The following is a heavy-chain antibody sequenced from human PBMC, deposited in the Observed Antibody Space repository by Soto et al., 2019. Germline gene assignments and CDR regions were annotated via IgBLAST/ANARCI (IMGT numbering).Heavy chain of an antibody. V-gene: IGHV1-69*01. CDR2: IMSIFGTQ. J-gene: IGHJ6*04. Sequence: QVQLMQSGAEVKNPGSSVKVSCTASGDTFSNYAISWVRQAPGQGLEWMGGIMSIFGTQNYAQKFQGRVTITADESTSTDYMEFSSRRSEDTAMYYRATTMGPGISMAGDYQYYYGVDVWGKGTTVTVTS. D-gene: IGHD6-19*01. CDR1: GDTFSNYA. CDR3: ATTMGPGISMAGDYQYYYGVDV.